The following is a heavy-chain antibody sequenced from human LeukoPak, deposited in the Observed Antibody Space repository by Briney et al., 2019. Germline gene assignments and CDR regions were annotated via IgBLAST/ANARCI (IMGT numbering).Heavy chain of an antibody. J-gene: IGHJ3*02. Sequence: PGGSLRLSCAASGFTFSFAAMTWVRQGPGKGLEWVSLISASGGSTYYADSVKGRFTISRDNSKNTVYLQMNSLRAEDTAVYYCAKRITESDAFDIWGQGTVVTVSS. V-gene: IGHV3-23*01. CDR2: ISASGGST. CDR3: AKRITESDAFDI. CDR1: GFTFSFAA.